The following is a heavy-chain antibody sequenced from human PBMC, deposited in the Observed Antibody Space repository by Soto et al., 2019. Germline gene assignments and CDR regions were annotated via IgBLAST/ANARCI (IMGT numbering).Heavy chain of an antibody. Sequence: QTLSLTCAISGDSVSSNSAAWNWIRQSPSRGLEWLGRTYYRSKWYNDYAVSVKSRITINPDTSKNQFSLQLNSVTPEDTAVYYCARGRRYYDILTGISSTSAYFDYWGQGTLVTVSS. CDR2: TYYRSKWYN. V-gene: IGHV6-1*01. D-gene: IGHD3-9*01. CDR1: GDSVSSNSAA. J-gene: IGHJ4*02. CDR3: ARGRRYYDILTGISSTSAYFDY.